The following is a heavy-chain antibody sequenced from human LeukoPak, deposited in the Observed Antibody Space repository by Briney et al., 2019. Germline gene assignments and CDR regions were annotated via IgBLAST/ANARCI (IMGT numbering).Heavy chain of an antibody. V-gene: IGHV3-66*01. Sequence: GGSLRLSCAASGFTVSSNYMSWVRQAPGKGLEWVSVIYSGGSTYYADSVKGRFTISRDNSKNTLYPQMNSLRAEDTAVYYCAKGRRYNILTGYYVSEVDPWGQGTLVTVSS. CDR1: GFTVSSNY. J-gene: IGHJ5*02. CDR2: IYSGGST. CDR3: AKGRRYNILTGYYVSEVDP. D-gene: IGHD3-9*01.